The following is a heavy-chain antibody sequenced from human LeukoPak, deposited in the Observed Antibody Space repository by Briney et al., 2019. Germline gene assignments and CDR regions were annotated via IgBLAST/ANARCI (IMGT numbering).Heavy chain of an antibody. CDR1: GFTFNKFA. J-gene: IGHJ6*02. CDR3: AKVSVGPLSRPTHVALYYGMDV. CDR2: ICSSGATT. D-gene: IGHD2-8*01. V-gene: IGHV3-23*01. Sequence: GGSLRLSCEASGFTFNKFAMSWVRQAAGKGPEWVSAICSSGATTFYADSVKGRCTISRDNSKNTVYLEMNSLRAEDAAIYYCAKVSVGPLSRPTHVALYYGMDVWGQGTTVTVSS.